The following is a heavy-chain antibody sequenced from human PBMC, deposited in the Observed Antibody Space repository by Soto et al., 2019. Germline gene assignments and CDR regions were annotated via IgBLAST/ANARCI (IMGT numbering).Heavy chain of an antibody. J-gene: IGHJ4*02. CDR1: GFTFSSYA. Sequence: GSLRPSCSASGFTFSSYAMSWVRQAPGKGLEWVSAISGSGGSTYYADFVKVRFTISRDNSKNTLYLQMNSLRAEDTAVYYCEKTSTMVRGPMGLDYWGQGTLVTVYS. D-gene: IGHD3-10*01. CDR2: ISGSGGST. CDR3: EKTSTMVRGPMGLDY. V-gene: IGHV3-23*01.